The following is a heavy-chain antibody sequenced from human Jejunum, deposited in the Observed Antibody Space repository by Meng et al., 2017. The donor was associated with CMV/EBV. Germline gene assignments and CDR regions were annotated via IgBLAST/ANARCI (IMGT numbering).Heavy chain of an antibody. CDR1: GGSISSSIHY. CDR2: GST. V-gene: IGHV4-39*01. J-gene: IGHJ5*02. D-gene: IGHD6-6*01. CDR3: VDYSSSYGWFDP. Sequence: LSLTCTVSGGSISSSIHYRTWIRQPPGKGLEWIGSGSTYYNPSLKSRVTISVDTSKNQFSLMLTSVTAADTAVYYCVDYSSSYGWFDPWGQGTLVTVSS.